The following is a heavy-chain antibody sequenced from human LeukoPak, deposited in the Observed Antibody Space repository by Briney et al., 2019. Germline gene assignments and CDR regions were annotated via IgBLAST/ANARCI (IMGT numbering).Heavy chain of an antibody. CDR1: GYTFTSYG. CDR2: ISAYNGNT. D-gene: IGHD1-1*01. J-gene: IGHJ6*03. Sequence: GASVKVSCKASGYTFTSYGISWVRQAPGQGLEWMGWISAYNGNTNYAQKLQGRVTMTTDTSTSTAYMELRSLRSDVTDVYYCARVSADDYYYYYYYMDVWGKGTTVTVSS. CDR3: ARVSADDYYYYYYYMDV. V-gene: IGHV1-18*01.